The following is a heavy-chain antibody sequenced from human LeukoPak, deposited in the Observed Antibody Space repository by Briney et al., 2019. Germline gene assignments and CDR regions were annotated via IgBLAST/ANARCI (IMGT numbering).Heavy chain of an antibody. D-gene: IGHD3-10*01. Sequence: GGSLRLSCAASGFTFSSYWMDWVRQVPGKGLEWVDNIKQDGIEKYFVGSVKGRFAISRDNAKNSLYLQMNSLRVEDTAVYYCAREGMVRGVPDAFDLWGQGTMVTVSS. V-gene: IGHV3-7*01. CDR1: GFTFSSYW. J-gene: IGHJ3*01. CDR2: IKQDGIEK. CDR3: AREGMVRGVPDAFDL.